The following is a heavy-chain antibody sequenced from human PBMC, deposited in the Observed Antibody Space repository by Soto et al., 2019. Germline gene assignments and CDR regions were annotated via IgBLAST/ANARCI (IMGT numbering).Heavy chain of an antibody. CDR1: GGSISSSSYY. CDR3: ARHNVRGDFWSGYSYYYYYGTDV. V-gene: IGHV4-39*01. CDR2: IYYSGST. J-gene: IGHJ6*02. D-gene: IGHD3-3*01. Sequence: PSETLSLTCTVSGGSISSSSYYWGWIRQPPGKGLEWVGSIYYSGSTYYNPSLKSRVTISVDTSKNQFSLKLSSVTAADTAVYYCARHNVRGDFWSGYSYYYYYGTDVWGQGTTFTVSS.